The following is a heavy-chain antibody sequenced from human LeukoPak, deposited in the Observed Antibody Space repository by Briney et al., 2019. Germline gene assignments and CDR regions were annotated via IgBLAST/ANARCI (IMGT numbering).Heavy chain of an antibody. D-gene: IGHD6-6*01. CDR3: ARSSYYYMDV. V-gene: IGHV3-66*02. CDR2: IYSGGST. J-gene: IGHJ6*03. Sequence: GGSLRLSCAASGFTVSSNYMSWVRQALGKGLEWVSVIYSGGSTYYADSVKGRFTISRDNSKNTLYLQMNSLRAEDTAVYYCARSSYYYMDVWGKGTTVTVSS. CDR1: GFTVSSNY.